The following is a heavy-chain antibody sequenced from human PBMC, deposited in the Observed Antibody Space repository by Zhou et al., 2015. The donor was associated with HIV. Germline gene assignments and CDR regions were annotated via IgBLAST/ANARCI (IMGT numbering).Heavy chain of an antibody. Sequence: EVQLVESGGGLVQPGGSLRLSCAVSGFTFSNYAMSWVRQAPGKGLEWVSTISGSGDSTYYADSVKGRFTFSRDNSKNTLYLQMNSLSAEDTAIYYCAKGWSGYSSSSSFDYWGQGTLVTVSS. V-gene: IGHV3-23*04. CDR3: AKGWSGYSSSSSFDY. D-gene: IGHD6-6*01. CDR1: GFTFSNYA. CDR2: ISGSGDST. J-gene: IGHJ4*02.